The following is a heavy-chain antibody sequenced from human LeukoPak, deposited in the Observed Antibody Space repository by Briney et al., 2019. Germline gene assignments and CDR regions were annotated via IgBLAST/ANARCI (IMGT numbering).Heavy chain of an antibody. CDR2: IDHSGST. Sequence: PSETLSLACAVYGGSFSGYYWGWIRQPPGKGLEWIEEIDHSGSTNYNPSLKSRVTISVDTSKNQFSLKLSSVTAADTAVYYCAGNIAARLDYWGQGTLVTVSS. CDR1: GGSFSGYY. D-gene: IGHD6-6*01. CDR3: AGNIAARLDY. J-gene: IGHJ4*02. V-gene: IGHV4-34*01.